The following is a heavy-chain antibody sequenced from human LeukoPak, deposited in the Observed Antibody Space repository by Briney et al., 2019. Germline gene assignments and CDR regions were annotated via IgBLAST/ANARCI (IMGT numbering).Heavy chain of an antibody. D-gene: IGHD2-15*01. V-gene: IGHV3-30*18. CDR1: GFTFRTYG. J-gene: IGHJ3*01. CDR2: MSYDGSNK. CDR3: AKENNYSAS. Sequence: PGGSLRLSCEASGFTFRTYGMHWVRQAPGKGLEWVALMSYDGSNKDYTDSVKGRFTISRDNSKNTLYLQMNSLRAEDTAVYYCAKENNYSASWGQGTMVTVSS.